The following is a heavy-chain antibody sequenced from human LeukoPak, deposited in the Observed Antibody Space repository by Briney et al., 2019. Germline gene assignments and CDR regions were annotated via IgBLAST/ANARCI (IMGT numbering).Heavy chain of an antibody. J-gene: IGHJ5*02. CDR2: INPNSGGT. D-gene: IGHD3-3*01. Sequence: ASVKASCKASGYTFTGYYMHWVRQAPGQGLEWMGRINPNSGGTNYAQKFQGRVTMTRDTSISTAYMELSRLRSDGTAVYYCARDPDFWSGYHWFDPWGQGTLVTVSS. CDR1: GYTFTGYY. V-gene: IGHV1-2*06. CDR3: ARDPDFWSGYHWFDP.